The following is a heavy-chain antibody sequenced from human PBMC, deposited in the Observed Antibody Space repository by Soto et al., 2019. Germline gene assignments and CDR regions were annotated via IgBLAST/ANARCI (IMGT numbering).Heavy chain of an antibody. CDR3: ARGGSNDWQVAFDI. V-gene: IGHV4-34*01. Sequence: KPSETLSLTCVFSVGSFITYHYNWIRQSPGKGLEWIGEINHSGNNNYSPSLKSRVTMSLDTSKNQFSLKLTSVTAADTAVYYCARGGSNDWQVAFDIWGQGTMVTVSS. CDR2: INHSGNN. J-gene: IGHJ3*02. D-gene: IGHD3-9*01. CDR1: VGSFITYH.